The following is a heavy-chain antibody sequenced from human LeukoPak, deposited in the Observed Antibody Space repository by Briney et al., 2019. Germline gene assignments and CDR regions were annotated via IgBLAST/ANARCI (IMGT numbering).Heavy chain of an antibody. V-gene: IGHV3-33*01. CDR2: IWYDGSKK. Sequence: QPGRSLRLSCAASGFTFSRYGMHWVPQAPGKGLEWVAVIWYDGSKKNYADSVKGRFTISRDNSKNTLNLQMTSMRAEDTAVYCCARVSEDYSSGWYEEYFQYWGQGTLVIVSS. CDR1: GFTFSRYG. CDR3: ARVSEDYSSGWYEEYFQY. J-gene: IGHJ1*01. D-gene: IGHD6-19*01.